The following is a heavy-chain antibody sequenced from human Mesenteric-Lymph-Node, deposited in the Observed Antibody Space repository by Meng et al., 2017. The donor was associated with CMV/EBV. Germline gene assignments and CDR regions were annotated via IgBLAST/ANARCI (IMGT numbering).Heavy chain of an antibody. V-gene: IGHV3-15*01. CDR3: ARVVDFWSGRHFDY. Sequence: GGSLRLSCAASQFTMSNAWMSWVRQAPGKGLEWVGRVKTKPEGDTTDYAASVKGRFTISRDDSKNSLYLQMSSLKPEDTAVYYCARVVDFWSGRHFDYWGQGTPVTVSS. CDR1: QFTMSNAW. CDR2: VKTKPEGDTT. D-gene: IGHD3-3*01. J-gene: IGHJ4*02.